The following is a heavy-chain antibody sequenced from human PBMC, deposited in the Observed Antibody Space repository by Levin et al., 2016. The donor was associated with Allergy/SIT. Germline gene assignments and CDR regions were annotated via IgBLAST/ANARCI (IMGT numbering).Heavy chain of an antibody. CDR2: IYYSGST. J-gene: IGHJ3*02. CDR3: ARKILRTDAFDI. V-gene: IGHV4-39*01. Sequence: SETLSLTCTVSGGSISSSSYYWGWIRQPPGKGLEWIGSIYYSGSTYYNPSLKSRVTISVDTSKNQFSLKLSSVTAADTAVYYCARKILRTDAFDIWGQGTMVTVSS. D-gene: IGHD4-17*01. CDR1: GGSISSSSYY.